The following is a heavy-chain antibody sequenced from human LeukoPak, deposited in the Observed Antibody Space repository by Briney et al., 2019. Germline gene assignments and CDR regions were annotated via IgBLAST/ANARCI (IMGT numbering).Heavy chain of an antibody. CDR1: GFTFSDYT. CDR3: AREGYSGYEDGFYYNGMDV. CDR2: ISSSSSYI. D-gene: IGHD5-12*01. V-gene: IGHV3-21*01. Sequence: PGGSLRLSCAASGFTFSDYTMNWVRQAPGKGLEWVSSISSSSSYIYYADSGTGRFTISRDNAKNSLYLQMNGLRAEDTAVYYCAREGYSGYEDGFYYNGMDVWGQGTTVTVAS. J-gene: IGHJ6*02.